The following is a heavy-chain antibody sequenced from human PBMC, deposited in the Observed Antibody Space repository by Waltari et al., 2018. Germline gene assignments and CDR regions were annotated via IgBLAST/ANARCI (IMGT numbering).Heavy chain of an antibody. V-gene: IGHV3-23*03. D-gene: IGHD4-17*01. CDR3: AKVPYGDYVS. CDR1: GFTFSSYA. CDR2: IYSGGST. J-gene: IGHJ4*02. Sequence: EVQLLESGGGLVQPGGSLRLSCAASGFTFSSYAMSWVRQAPGKGLGWVSVIYSGGSTYYADSVKGRFTISRDNSKNTLYLQMNSLRAEDTAVYYCAKVPYGDYVSWGQGTLVTVSS.